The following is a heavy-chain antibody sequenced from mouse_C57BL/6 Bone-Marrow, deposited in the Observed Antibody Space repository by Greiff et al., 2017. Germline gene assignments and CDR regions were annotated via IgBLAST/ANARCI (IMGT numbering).Heavy chain of an antibody. CDR2: IDPSDSYT. Sequence: VQLQQPGAELVMPGASVKLSCKASGYTFTSYWMHWVKQRPGQGLEWIGEIDPSDSYTNYNQKFKGKSTLTVDKSSSTAYLQLSSLTSEDSAVYYCARDGYYYGGSPDYWGQGTTLTVSS. CDR3: ARDGYYYGGSPDY. CDR1: GYTFTSYW. D-gene: IGHD1-1*01. J-gene: IGHJ2*01. V-gene: IGHV1-69*01.